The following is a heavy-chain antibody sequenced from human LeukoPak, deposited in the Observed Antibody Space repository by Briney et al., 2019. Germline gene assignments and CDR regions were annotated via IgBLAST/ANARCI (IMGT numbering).Heavy chain of an antibody. CDR2: ISWNSGSI. CDR1: GFTFDDYA. V-gene: IGHV3-9*01. J-gene: IGHJ4*02. D-gene: IGHD5-18*01. CDR3: ARHLSGITGYTYGRGIDY. Sequence: GGSLRLSCAASGFTFDDYAMHWVRQAPGKGLEWVSGISWNSGSIGYADSVKGRFTISRDNAKTSLYLQMNSLRAEDTAVYYCARHLSGITGYTYGRGIDYWGQGTLVTVSS.